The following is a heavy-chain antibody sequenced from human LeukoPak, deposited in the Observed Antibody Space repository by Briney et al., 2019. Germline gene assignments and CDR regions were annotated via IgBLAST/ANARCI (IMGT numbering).Heavy chain of an antibody. CDR1: GFTFSSYG. CDR2: IWYDGSNK. V-gene: IGHV3-33*01. CDR3: ARDLAYSYSYYYGMDV. J-gene: IGHJ6*02. Sequence: GRSLRLSCAASGFTFSSYGMHWVRQAPGKGLEWVAVIWYDGSNKYYADSVKGRFTISRDNSKNTLYLQMNSLRAEDTAVYYCARDLAYSYSYYYGMDVWGQGTTVTVSS. D-gene: IGHD3-16*01.